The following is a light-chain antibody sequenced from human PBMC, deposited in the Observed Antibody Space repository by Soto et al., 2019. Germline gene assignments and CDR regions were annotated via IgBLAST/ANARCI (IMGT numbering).Light chain of an antibody. CDR1: QGISSF. Sequence: DIQLTQSPSFLSASIGDRVTFTCRASQGISSFLAWYQHTPGKAPKLLIYAASTLQSGGPSRFSGSGPGREFTLTISSLQPEDFATYYCQQLSGYPWTFGQGTKVEIK. CDR2: AAS. V-gene: IGKV1-9*01. CDR3: QQLSGYPWT. J-gene: IGKJ1*01.